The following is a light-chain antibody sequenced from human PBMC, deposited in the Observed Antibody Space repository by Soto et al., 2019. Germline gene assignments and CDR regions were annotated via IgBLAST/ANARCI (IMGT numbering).Light chain of an antibody. CDR1: SSDVGGYNF. V-gene: IGLV2-8*01. Sequence: QAVLTQPPSASGSPGQSVTISCTGTSSDVGGYNFVSWYQQHPGKAPKLVIYEVSKRPSGVPDRFSGSKSGNTASLTVSGLQAEDEAHYYCTSYAGSSYACSNYIYVFGTGTKLTVL. J-gene: IGLJ1*01. CDR2: EVS. CDR3: TSYAGSSYACSNYIYV.